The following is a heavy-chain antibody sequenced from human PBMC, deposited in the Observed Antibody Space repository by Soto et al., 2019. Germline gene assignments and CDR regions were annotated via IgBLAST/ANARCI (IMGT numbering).Heavy chain of an antibody. CDR3: ARDHYVYDILTGYGYYYGMDV. CDR2: IYYSGST. V-gene: IGHV4-30-4*01. CDR1: GGSISSGDDY. D-gene: IGHD3-9*01. J-gene: IGHJ6*02. Sequence: SETLSLTCTVSGGSISSGDDYWSWVRQPPGKCLEWIGYIYYSGSTYYNPSLKSRVTISVDTSKNQFSLKLSSVTAADTAVYYCARDHYVYDILTGYGYYYGMDVRGQGTTVTVSS.